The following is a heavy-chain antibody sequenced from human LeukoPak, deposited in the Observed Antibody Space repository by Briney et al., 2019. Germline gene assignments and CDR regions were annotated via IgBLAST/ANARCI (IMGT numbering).Heavy chain of an antibody. CDR2: INTDGSST. J-gene: IGHJ6*03. Sequence: GSLRLSCAASGFPFSSYWMHWVRQAPGKGLVWVSRINTDGSSTSYADSVKGRFTISRDNAKNTLYLQMNSLRAEDTAVYYCARDVTAAGTDYMDVWGKGTTVTVSS. D-gene: IGHD6-13*01. CDR3: ARDVTAAGTDYMDV. CDR1: GFPFSSYW. V-gene: IGHV3-74*01.